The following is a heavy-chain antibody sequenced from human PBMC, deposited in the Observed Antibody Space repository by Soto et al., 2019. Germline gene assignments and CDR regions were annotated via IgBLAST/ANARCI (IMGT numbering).Heavy chain of an antibody. Sequence: GGSLRLSCAASGFTFSSYAMSWVRQAPGKGLEWVSAISGSGGSTYYADSVKGRFTISRDNSKNTLYLQMNSLRAEDTAVYYCAKDLYYDYIWGSYHPLGYWGQGTLVTVSS. D-gene: IGHD3-16*02. CDR2: ISGSGGST. CDR1: GFTFSSYA. J-gene: IGHJ4*02. V-gene: IGHV3-23*01. CDR3: AKDLYYDYIWGSYHPLGY.